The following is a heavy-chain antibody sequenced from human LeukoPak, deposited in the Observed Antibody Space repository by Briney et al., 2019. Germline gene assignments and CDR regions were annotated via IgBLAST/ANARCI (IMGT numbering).Heavy chain of an antibody. D-gene: IGHD1-26*01. CDR2: VYYSGST. J-gene: IGHJ4*02. Sequence: SSETLSLTCTVSVGSISSYYWSWIRQPPGKGLEWIGYVYYSGSTNYNPSLKSRVTMSVDTSKSQFSLKLSSVTAADTAVYYCASLLRERFDYWGQGTLVTVSS. CDR1: VGSISSYY. V-gene: IGHV4-59*08. CDR3: ASLLRERFDY.